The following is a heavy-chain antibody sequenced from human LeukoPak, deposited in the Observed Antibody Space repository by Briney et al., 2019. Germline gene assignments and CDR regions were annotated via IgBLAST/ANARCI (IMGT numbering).Heavy chain of an antibody. J-gene: IGHJ4*02. CDR2: INHSGST. CDR3: ARWGSGWYYFDY. CDR1: GGSFSGYY. Sequence: SETLSLTCAVYGGSFSGYYWSWIRQPPGKGLEWIGEINHSGSTNYNPSLKSRVTISVDTSKNQFSLKLSSVTAADTAVYYCARWGSGWYYFDYWGQGTLVTVSS. D-gene: IGHD6-19*01. V-gene: IGHV4-34*01.